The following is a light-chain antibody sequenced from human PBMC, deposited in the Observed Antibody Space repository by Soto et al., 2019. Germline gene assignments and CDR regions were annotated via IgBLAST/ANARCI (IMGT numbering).Light chain of an antibody. V-gene: IGKV1-39*01. CDR1: QSISSY. CDR2: AAS. J-gene: IGKJ5*01. Sequence: DIQMTQSPSSLSASVGDRVTITCRASQSISSYLNWYQQKPGKAPKLLIYAASSLQSGVSSRFSGSGSGTDFTLTISSLQPEDFATYYCPQSYSTPPSITFGQGTRLEIK. CDR3: PQSYSTPPSIT.